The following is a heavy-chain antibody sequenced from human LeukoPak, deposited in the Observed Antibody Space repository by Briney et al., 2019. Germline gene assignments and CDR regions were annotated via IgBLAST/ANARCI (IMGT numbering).Heavy chain of an antibody. Sequence: GGSLRLSCAASGFTFSSYDMHWVRQATGKGLEWVSANGTAGDTYYPGSVKGRFTISRENAKNSLYLQMNSLRAGDTAVYYCARAHRYGDIDYWGQGTLVTVSS. CDR3: ARAHRYGDIDY. V-gene: IGHV3-13*01. CDR2: NGTAGDT. D-gene: IGHD4-17*01. CDR1: GFTFSSYD. J-gene: IGHJ4*02.